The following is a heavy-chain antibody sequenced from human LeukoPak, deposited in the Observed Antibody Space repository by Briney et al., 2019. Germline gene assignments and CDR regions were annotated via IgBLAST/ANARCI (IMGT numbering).Heavy chain of an antibody. Sequence: GGSLRLSCAASGFTFSSYAMHWVRQAPGKGLEWVAVISYDGSNKYYADSVKGRFTISRDNSKNTLYLQMNSLRAEDTAVYYCAKDHFYGSGSYYNDYWGQGTLVTVSS. CDR3: AKDHFYGSGSYYNDY. CDR1: GFTFSSYA. J-gene: IGHJ4*02. V-gene: IGHV3-30-3*01. CDR2: ISYDGSNK. D-gene: IGHD3-10*01.